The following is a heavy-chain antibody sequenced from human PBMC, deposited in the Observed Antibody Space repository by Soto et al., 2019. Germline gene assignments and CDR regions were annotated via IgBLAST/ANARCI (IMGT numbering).Heavy chain of an antibody. Sequence: PXETLSLTCTVSGCSMSSYYCSWIRQSAGKGLEWIGRIDTSGTTNYNPSLKSRVTMSVDASKNQFSLNLSSVTAADTAVYYCARGPRGYVYYHGMDVWGQGTTVTVSS. CDR3: ARGPRGYVYYHGMDV. J-gene: IGHJ6*02. V-gene: IGHV4-4*07. D-gene: IGHD3-10*01. CDR1: GCSMSSYY. CDR2: IDTSGTT.